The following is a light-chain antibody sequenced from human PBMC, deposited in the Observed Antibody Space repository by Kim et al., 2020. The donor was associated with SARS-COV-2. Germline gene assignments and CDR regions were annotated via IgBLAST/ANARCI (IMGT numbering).Light chain of an antibody. CDR1: QSIAIF. CDR2: AAS. V-gene: IGKV1-39*01. CDR3: QQSLSTPWT. J-gene: IGKJ1*01. Sequence: DIQMTQSPSSLSASVGDRVTITCRASQSIAIFLNWYQQKPGRAPKLLIYAASSLQSGVPSRLSGGGSGTDFTLTISSLQPEDFATYYCQQSLSTPWTFGQGTKVDIK.